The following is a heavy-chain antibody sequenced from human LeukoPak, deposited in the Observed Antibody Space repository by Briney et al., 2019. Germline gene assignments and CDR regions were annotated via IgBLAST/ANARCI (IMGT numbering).Heavy chain of an antibody. J-gene: IGHJ3*02. CDR2: INPNSGGT. V-gene: IGHV1-2*02. CDR3: AREHSSGYYFDAFDI. CDR1: GYTFTGYY. Sequence: GASVKVSCKASGYTFTGYYMHWVRQAPGQGLEWMGWINPNSGGTNYAQKFQGRVTMTRGTSISTAYMELSRLRSDDTAVYYCAREHSSGYYFDAFDIWGQGTMVTVSS. D-gene: IGHD3-22*01.